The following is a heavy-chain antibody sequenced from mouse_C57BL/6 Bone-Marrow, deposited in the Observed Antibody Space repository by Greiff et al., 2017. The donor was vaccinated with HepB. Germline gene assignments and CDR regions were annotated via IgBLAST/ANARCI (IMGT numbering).Heavy chain of an antibody. CDR2: INSDGGST. Sequence: EVHLVESGGGLVQPGESLKLSCESNEYEFPSYDMSWVRQTPEKRLELVAAINSDGGSTYYQDTMERRFIISEDNTRKTLYLQMSSLRSEDTALYCCARGDYSNCFDYWGQGTTLTVSS. CDR1: EYEFPSYD. V-gene: IGHV5-2*01. CDR3: ARGDYSNCFDY. D-gene: IGHD2-5*01. J-gene: IGHJ2*01.